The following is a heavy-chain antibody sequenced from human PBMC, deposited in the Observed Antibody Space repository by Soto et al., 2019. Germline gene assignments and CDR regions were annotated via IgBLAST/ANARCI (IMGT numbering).Heavy chain of an antibody. V-gene: IGHV4-34*01. J-gene: IGHJ4*02. Sequence: AETLSLTCDVYGGSFSDYIWTWIRQPPGKGLEWIGSIYYTGIAYYNPSLKSRVTISIDTSKNQFSLKLSSVAAADTAVYYCARRENCITTSCYYYFDYWGQGTLVTVSS. CDR3: ARRENCITTSCYYYFDY. D-gene: IGHD2-2*01. CDR1: GGSFSDYI. CDR2: IYYTGIA.